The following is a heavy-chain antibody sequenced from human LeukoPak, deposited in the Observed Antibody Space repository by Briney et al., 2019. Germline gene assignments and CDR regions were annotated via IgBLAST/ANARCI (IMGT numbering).Heavy chain of an antibody. Sequence: SETLSFTCTVSGDSISSYYWSWIRQPPGKGLEWIGYIYYSGSTYYNPSLKSRVTISVDTSKNQFSLKLSSVTAADTAVYYCASHMVRGVIIYWGQGTLVTVSS. V-gene: IGHV4-59*12. CDR3: ASHMVRGVIIY. J-gene: IGHJ4*02. CDR1: GDSISSYY. D-gene: IGHD3-10*01. CDR2: IYYSGST.